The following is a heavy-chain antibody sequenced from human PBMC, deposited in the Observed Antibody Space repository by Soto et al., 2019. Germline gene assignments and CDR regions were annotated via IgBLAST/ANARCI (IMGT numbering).Heavy chain of an antibody. V-gene: IGHV1-3*01. Sequence: ASVKVSCKASGYTFTSYAMHWVRQAPGQRLEWMGWINAGNGNTKYSQKFQGRVTITRDTSASTAYMELSSLRSEDTAVYYCARGWNSSWTFDWFDPWRQGTLVTVSS. CDR3: ARGWNSSWTFDWFDP. CDR1: GYTFTSYA. D-gene: IGHD6-13*01. CDR2: INAGNGNT. J-gene: IGHJ5*02.